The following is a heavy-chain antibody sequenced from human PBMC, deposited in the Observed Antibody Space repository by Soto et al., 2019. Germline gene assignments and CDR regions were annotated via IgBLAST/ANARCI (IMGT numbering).Heavy chain of an antibody. CDR3: ARGVSAGVDY. V-gene: IGHV1-8*01. CDR2: MQPSTGRT. Sequence: SVKVSCKASGYSFTSLDINWVRQTAGQGLEWMGWMQPSTGRTGYAQKFQGRVTMTRDTAINTAYMELTTLTSDDTAFYYCARGVSAGVDYWGQGTLVTVSS. J-gene: IGHJ4*02. D-gene: IGHD1-26*01. CDR1: GYSFTSLD.